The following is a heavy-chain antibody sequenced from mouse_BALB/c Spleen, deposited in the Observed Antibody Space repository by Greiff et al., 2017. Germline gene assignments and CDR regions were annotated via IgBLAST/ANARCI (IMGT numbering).Heavy chain of an antibody. CDR1: GFTFSDYY. V-gene: IGHV5-4*02. Sequence: EVHLVESGGGLVKPGGSLKLSCAASGFTFSDYYMYWVRQTPEKRLEWVATISDGGSYTYYPDSVKGRFTISRDNAKNNLYLQMSSLKSEDTAMYYCARGYDGFAYWGQGTLVTVSA. J-gene: IGHJ3*01. D-gene: IGHD2-14*01. CDR2: ISDGGSYT. CDR3: ARGYDGFAY.